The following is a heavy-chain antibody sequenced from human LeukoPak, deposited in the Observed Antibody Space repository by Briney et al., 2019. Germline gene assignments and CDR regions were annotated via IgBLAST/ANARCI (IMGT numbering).Heavy chain of an antibody. V-gene: IGHV1-2*02. D-gene: IGHD6-13*01. CDR3: ARDAFIAAAGYYFDY. CDR1: GYTFTGYY. J-gene: IGHJ4*02. CDR2: ISPNSGGT. Sequence: ASVTVSCKASGYTFTGYYMHWVRQAPGQGLEWMGWISPNSGGTNYAQKFQGRVTMTRDTSISTAYMELSSLRSDDTAVYYCARDAFIAAAGYYFDYWGQGTLVTVSS.